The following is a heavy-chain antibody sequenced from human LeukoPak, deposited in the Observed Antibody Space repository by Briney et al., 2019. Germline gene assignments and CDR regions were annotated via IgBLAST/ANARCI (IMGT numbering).Heavy chain of an antibody. V-gene: IGHV3-23*01. Sequence: GGSLRLSCAASGLSFSSFAMSWVRQGPARGLEWVSSIRGNGETFYADSVKGRFTISRDNSKNTLYLQMNSLRAEDTAVYYCAKDSSGYVYWGQGTLVTVSS. CDR3: AKDSSGYVY. CDR1: GLSFSSFA. D-gene: IGHD3-22*01. J-gene: IGHJ4*02. CDR2: IRGNGET.